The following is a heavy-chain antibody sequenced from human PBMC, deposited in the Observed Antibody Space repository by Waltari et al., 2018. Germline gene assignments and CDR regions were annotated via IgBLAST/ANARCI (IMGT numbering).Heavy chain of an antibody. V-gene: IGHV4-59*01. J-gene: IGHJ4*02. CDR1: GTSLSNYY. CDR3: ARTSGAAAGKFDY. Sequence: QVQLQESGPGLVKPSETLSLTCPVSGTSLSNYYWTWIRQPPGKGLEWIGYLADSGSTSYNPSLKSRVTISGDTSKNHFSLKLSSVTAADTAVYYCARTSGAAAGKFDYWGQGTLVTVSS. D-gene: IGHD6-13*01. CDR2: LADSGST.